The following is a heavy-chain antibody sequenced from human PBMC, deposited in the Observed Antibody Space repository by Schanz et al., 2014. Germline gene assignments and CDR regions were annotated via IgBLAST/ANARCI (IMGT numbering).Heavy chain of an antibody. D-gene: IGHD3-10*01. Sequence: QVQLEESGAGLVKPSGTLSLTCAVSGASVSSDNWWNWVRQPPGKGLEWIGEIYDSGNTNYNPSLKSRVTRSVDDSKTQFSLQLTLVTAADTAVYYCARGGQGFGEPHQRLFEYWGPGTLVTVSS. CDR1: GASVSSDNW. CDR3: ARGGQGFGEPHQRLFEY. CDR2: IYDSGNT. J-gene: IGHJ4*02. V-gene: IGHV4-4*02.